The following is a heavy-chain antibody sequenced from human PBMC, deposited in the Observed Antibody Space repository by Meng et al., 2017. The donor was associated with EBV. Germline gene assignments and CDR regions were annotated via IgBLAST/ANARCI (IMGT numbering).Heavy chain of an antibody. CDR1: GGPFRYYA. CDR3: ASESGRGYTPDY. Sequence: GQLVQFAVECKKPGSSVKVSCKTSGGPFRYYAISWVRQAPGQGLEWLGGFLPRLGAPNYAQKFHGRVKITADESTSTHYMDLSSLRSEDTAIYYCASESGRGYTPDYWGQGTLVTVSS. CDR2: FLPRLGAP. J-gene: IGHJ4*02. D-gene: IGHD3-10*01. V-gene: IGHV1-69*01.